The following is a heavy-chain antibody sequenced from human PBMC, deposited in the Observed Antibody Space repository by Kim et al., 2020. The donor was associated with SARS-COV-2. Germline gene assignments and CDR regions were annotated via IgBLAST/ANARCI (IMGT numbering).Heavy chain of an antibody. CDR2: IIPIFGTA. J-gene: IGHJ6*02. V-gene: IGHV1-69*13. CDR1: GGTFSSYA. Sequence: SVKVSCKASGGTFSSYAISWVRQAPGQGLEWMGGIIPIFGTANYAQKFQGRVTITADESTSTAYMELSSLRSEDTAVYYCARVRTGGNSYYYYYGMDVWGQGTTVTVSS. CDR3: ARVRTGGNSYYYYYGMDV. D-gene: IGHD2-8*02.